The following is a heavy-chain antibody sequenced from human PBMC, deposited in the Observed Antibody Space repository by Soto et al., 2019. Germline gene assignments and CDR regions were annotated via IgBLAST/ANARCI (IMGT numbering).Heavy chain of an antibody. CDR3: ARDFCIAEAGKGSYDYYGRDV. V-gene: IGHV1-18*01. D-gene: IGHD6-13*01. J-gene: IGHJ6*02. CDR1: GYTFTGYG. CDR2: ISAYNGNT. Sequence: ASVKVSCKASGYTFTGYGISWVRQAPGQGLEWMGWISAYNGNTNYAQKLQGRVTMTTDTSTSTAYMELRSLRSDDTAVYYCARDFCIAEAGKGSYDYYGRDVWGQGTTVTVSS.